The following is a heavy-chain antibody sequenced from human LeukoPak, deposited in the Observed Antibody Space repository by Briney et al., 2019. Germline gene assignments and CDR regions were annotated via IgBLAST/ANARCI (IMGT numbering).Heavy chain of an antibody. CDR3: AKDMVSSWFGELWHNWFDP. Sequence: GGSLRLSCAASGFTFDDYAMHWVRQTPGKGLEWVSLISGDGGSTYYADSVKGRFTISRDNSKNSLYLQMNSLRTEDTALYYCAKDMVSSWFGELWHNWFDPWGQGTLVTVSS. CDR2: ISGDGGST. V-gene: IGHV3-43*02. J-gene: IGHJ5*02. D-gene: IGHD3-10*01. CDR1: GFTFDDYA.